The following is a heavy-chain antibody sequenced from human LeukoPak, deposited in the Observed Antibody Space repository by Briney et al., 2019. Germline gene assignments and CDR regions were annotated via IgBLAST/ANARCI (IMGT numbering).Heavy chain of an antibody. CDR3: ARAFSSPAP. CDR1: GFTFGNYW. CDR2: INTDGSTR. Sequence: PGGSLRLSCEASGFTFGNYWMHWVRPAPGKGLVWVSRINTDGSTRNYTDSVKGRFTISRDNAKNTLYLQMNTLTAEDTAVYYCARAFSSPAPWGQGTLVTVSS. D-gene: IGHD6-19*01. V-gene: IGHV3-74*01. J-gene: IGHJ5*02.